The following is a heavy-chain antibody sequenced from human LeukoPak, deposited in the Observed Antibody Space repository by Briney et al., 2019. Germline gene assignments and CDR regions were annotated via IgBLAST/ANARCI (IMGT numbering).Heavy chain of an antibody. Sequence: PSETLSLTCTVSGGSMSSSSYYWSWIRQPPGKGLEWIGEINHSGSTNYNPSLKSRVTISVDTSKNQFSLKLSSVTAADTAVYYCARQQYLWLTRAFDIWGQGTMVTVSS. CDR1: GGSMSSSSYY. V-gene: IGHV4-39*01. D-gene: IGHD2-21*01. CDR3: ARQQYLWLTRAFDI. J-gene: IGHJ3*02. CDR2: INHSGST.